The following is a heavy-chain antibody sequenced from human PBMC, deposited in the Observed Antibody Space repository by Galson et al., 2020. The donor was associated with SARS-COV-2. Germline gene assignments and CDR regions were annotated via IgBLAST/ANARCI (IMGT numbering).Heavy chain of an antibody. V-gene: IGHV4-39*01. D-gene: IGHD4-17*01. J-gene: IGHJ2*01. CDR1: GGSIPTTSHF. CDR3: ARRGGTVSTRHFDR. CDR2: IYYSGTT. Sequence: SQTPSLTCTVPGGSIPTTSHFWGWIRHPPGKGLEWIGTIYYSGTTAYNPSRRSQVTIPVDTSTNQFSLKLNSVTAADTAVYYCARRGGTVSTRHFDRWRRGPLVPVSS.